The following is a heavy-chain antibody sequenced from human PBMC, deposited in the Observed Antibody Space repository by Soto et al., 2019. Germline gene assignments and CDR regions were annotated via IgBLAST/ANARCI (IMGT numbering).Heavy chain of an antibody. Sequence: GESLKISCQGSGYSFTDYWTGWVRQVPGEGLEWLAMIYPGDSDTRYSPSFQGQVTISADRSITTAYLQWGSLKASDTAMYYCAAYTASSGRHFGYWGQGTLVTVSS. CDR2: IYPGDSDT. CDR3: AAYTASSGRHFGY. J-gene: IGHJ4*02. V-gene: IGHV5-51*01. D-gene: IGHD3-16*01. CDR1: GYSFTDYW.